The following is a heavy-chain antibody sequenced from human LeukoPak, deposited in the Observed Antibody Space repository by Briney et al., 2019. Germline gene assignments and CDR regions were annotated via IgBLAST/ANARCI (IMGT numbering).Heavy chain of an antibody. D-gene: IGHD3-9*01. CDR1: GFTFGDYG. CDR2: IRSKGYGGTT. CDR3: SRAHYNVLTGYYMDY. Sequence: GGSLRLSCTASGFTFGDYGLSWVRQAPGKGLEWVGFIRSKGYGGTTEYAASVKGRCTISRDDSKSIAYLQINSLKTEDTAVYYCSRAHYNVLTGYYMDYWGQGTLVTVSS. J-gene: IGHJ4*02. V-gene: IGHV3-49*04.